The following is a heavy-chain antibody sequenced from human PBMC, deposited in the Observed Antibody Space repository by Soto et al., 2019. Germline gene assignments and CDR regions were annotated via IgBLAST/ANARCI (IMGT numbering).Heavy chain of an antibody. J-gene: IGHJ4*02. CDR1: GFSLIPYW. D-gene: IGHD3-22*01. CDR3: VRGGVHYYDNSFDY. CDR2: IKQDGSER. Sequence: VVLVESGGGLVQPGGSLRLSCAASGFSLIPYWMSWVRQAPGKGLEWVSNIKQDGSERNYVNSVKGRFTISRDNAKNSVYLEMNSLRAEDTAVHYCVRGGVHYYDNSFDYWGQGTLVTVSS. V-gene: IGHV3-7*03.